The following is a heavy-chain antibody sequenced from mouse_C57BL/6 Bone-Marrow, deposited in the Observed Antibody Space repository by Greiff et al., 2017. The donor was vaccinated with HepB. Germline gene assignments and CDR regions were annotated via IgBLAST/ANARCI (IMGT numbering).Heavy chain of an antibody. CDR3: DSAWFAY. V-gene: IGHV1-15*01. Sequence: QVQLQQSGAELVRPGASVTLSCKASGYTFTDYEMHWVKQTPVHGLEWIGAIDPETGGTAYNQKFKGKAILTADKSSSTAYMERRSLTSEDSAVYYCDSAWFAYWGQGTLVTVSA. CDR1: GYTFTDYE. J-gene: IGHJ3*01. D-gene: IGHD2-12*01. CDR2: IDPETGGT.